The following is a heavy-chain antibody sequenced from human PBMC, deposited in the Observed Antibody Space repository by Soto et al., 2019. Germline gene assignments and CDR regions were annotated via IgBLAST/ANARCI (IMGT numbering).Heavy chain of an antibody. D-gene: IGHD2-2*01. CDR3: ARMLSSSVDN. Sequence: QVHLVQSGAEVKKPGASVKVSCKASGYSFSSYGITWVRQAPGQGLEWMGWISTYIGNAKYAQKFQGRVTLTTDTSTGTSYMELRSLRSDATAVYYCARMLSSSVDNWGQGTLVTVSS. CDR2: ISTYIGNA. V-gene: IGHV1-18*01. CDR1: GYSFSSYG. J-gene: IGHJ4*02.